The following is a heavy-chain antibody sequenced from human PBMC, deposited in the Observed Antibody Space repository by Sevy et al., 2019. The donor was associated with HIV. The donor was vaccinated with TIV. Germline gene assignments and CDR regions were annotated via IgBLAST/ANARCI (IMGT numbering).Heavy chain of an antibody. D-gene: IGHD2-2*01. CDR1: GGSFSGYY. J-gene: IGHJ5*02. Sequence: SETLSLTCAIHGGSFSGYYWSWIRQPPGKGLEWIGEINDSGITNYNPSLKSRVTISVDTSTKQFSLRLSSVTAADTAVYYCARSPPVVVVPGAPSWVDPWGQGTLVTVSS. V-gene: IGHV4-34*01. CDR3: ARSPPVVVVPGAPSWVDP. CDR2: INDSGIT.